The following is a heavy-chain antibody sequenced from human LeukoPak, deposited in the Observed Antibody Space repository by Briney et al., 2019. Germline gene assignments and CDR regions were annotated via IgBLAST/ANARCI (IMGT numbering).Heavy chain of an antibody. CDR2: FDPEDGET. V-gene: IGHV1-24*01. CDR1: GYTPTELS. J-gene: IGHJ4*02. CDR3: ATSWVRSSGWYYFDY. Sequence: ASVTDSFMCSGYTPTELSMHGVGPAPGKGGAWVGGFDPEDGETIYAQKFQGRVTITEDTSTDTAYIELSSLRSEDTAVYYCATSWVRSSGWYYFDYWGQGTLVTVSS. D-gene: IGHD6-19*01.